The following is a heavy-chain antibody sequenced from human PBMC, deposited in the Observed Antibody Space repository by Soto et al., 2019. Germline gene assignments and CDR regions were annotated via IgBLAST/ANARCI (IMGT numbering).Heavy chain of an antibody. CDR2: IYYSGST. Sequence: SETLSLTCTVSGGSISSYYWSWIRQPPGKGLEWIGYIYYSGSTNYNPSLKSRVTISVDTSKNQFSLKLSSVTAADTAVYYCARGVWDYDILTGYYTYFDYWGQGTLVTVSS. V-gene: IGHV4-59*01. J-gene: IGHJ4*02. CDR3: ARGVWDYDILTGYYTYFDY. CDR1: GGSISSYY. D-gene: IGHD3-9*01.